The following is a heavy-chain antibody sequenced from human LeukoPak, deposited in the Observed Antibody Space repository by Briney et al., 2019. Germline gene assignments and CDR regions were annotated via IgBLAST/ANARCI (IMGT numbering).Heavy chain of an antibody. D-gene: IGHD6-19*01. V-gene: IGHV3-23*01. Sequence: GGSLRLSCAASGFTFSSYAMSWVRQAPGKGLEWVSAISGSGGSTYYADSVKGRFTISRDNSKNTLYLQMNSLRAEDTALYYCAKEPNSSGWYATEPFDYWGQGTLVTVSS. J-gene: IGHJ4*02. CDR1: GFTFSSYA. CDR2: ISGSGGST. CDR3: AKEPNSSGWYATEPFDY.